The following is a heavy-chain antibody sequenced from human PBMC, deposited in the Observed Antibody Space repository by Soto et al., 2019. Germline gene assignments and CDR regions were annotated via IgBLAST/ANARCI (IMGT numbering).Heavy chain of an antibody. V-gene: IGHV3-7*01. D-gene: IGHD2-2*01. Sequence: EVQLVESGGGLVQPGGSLRLSCVASGFTFSRYWMSWVRQAPGKGPEWVANIKQDGSEQYYVDSVKGRFTISRDNAKNSLFLQINSLRAEDTAVYYCARGTCSSATCYAVFFDPWGQGTLVTVSS. J-gene: IGHJ5*02. CDR2: IKQDGSEQ. CDR1: GFTFSRYW. CDR3: ARGTCSSATCYAVFFDP.